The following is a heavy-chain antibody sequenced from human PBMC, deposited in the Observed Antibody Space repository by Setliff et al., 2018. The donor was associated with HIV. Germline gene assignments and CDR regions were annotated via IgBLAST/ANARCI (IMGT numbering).Heavy chain of an antibody. D-gene: IGHD4-4*01. V-gene: IGHV1-46*01. Sequence: ASVKVSCKASGYTFTSCFMHWVRQAPGQGLEYMGIINPSDGTTDYTQKLQDRVTMTSDTSTSTVYMELRSLRSEDTAIYYCVKEYHTEVTDTSVANYFDYWGQGTLVTVS. CDR2: INPSDGTT. CDR1: GYTFTSCF. J-gene: IGHJ4*02. CDR3: VKEYHTEVTDTSVANYFDY.